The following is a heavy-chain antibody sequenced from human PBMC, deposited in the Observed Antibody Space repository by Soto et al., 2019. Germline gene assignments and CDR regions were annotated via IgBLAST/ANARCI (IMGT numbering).Heavy chain of an antibody. CDR2: ISGSGGST. V-gene: IGHV3-23*01. Sequence: GESLKISCAASGFTFSSYAMSWVRQAPGKGLEWVSAISGSGGSTYYADSVKGRFTISRDNSKNTLYLQMNSLRAEDTAVYYCAKAYYGSGSHPLFDPWGQGTLVTVSS. CDR3: AKAYYGSGSHPLFDP. D-gene: IGHD3-10*01. CDR1: GFTFSSYA. J-gene: IGHJ5*02.